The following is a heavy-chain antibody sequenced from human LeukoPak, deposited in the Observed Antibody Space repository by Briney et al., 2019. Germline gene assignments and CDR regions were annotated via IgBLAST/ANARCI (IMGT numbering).Heavy chain of an antibody. CDR3: ARQHCSGGDCYFFD. CDR1: GFTFSSYG. V-gene: IGHV3-33*01. Sequence: GGSLRLSCAASGFTFSSYGMHWVRQAPGKGLEWVAVIWYDGNNKYYADSVKGRFTISRDNSKNTLYLQLNSLRAEDTAVYYCARQHCSGGDCYFFDWGQGTLVTVSS. CDR2: IWYDGNNK. D-gene: IGHD2-15*01. J-gene: IGHJ4*02.